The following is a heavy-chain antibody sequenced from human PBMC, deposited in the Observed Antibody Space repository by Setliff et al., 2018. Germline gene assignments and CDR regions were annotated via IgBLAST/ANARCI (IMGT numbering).Heavy chain of an antibody. V-gene: IGHV5-51*01. CDR3: ARHPYYYGSGTYLDNNNRWFDP. Sequence: GESLKISCKGSGYSFSTCWIGWVRQMPGKGLEWMGVIYPGDSITRYSPSFQGQVTISVDKSINTAYLQWSSLRASDTAIYYCARHPYYYGSGTYLDNNNRWFDPWGQGTLVTVSS. CDR2: IYPGDSIT. J-gene: IGHJ5*02. CDR1: GYSFSTCW. D-gene: IGHD3-10*01.